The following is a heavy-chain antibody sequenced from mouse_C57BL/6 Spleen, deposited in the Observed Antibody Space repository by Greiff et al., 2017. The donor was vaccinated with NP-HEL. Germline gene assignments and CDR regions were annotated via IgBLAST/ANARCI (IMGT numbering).Heavy chain of an antibody. CDR2: IDPSDSYT. J-gene: IGHJ4*01. CDR1: GYTFTSYW. D-gene: IGHD2-5*01. CDR3: AREGYSNSSRAMDY. V-gene: IGHV1-69*01. Sequence: VQLQQPGAELVMPGASVKLSCKASGYTFTSYWMHWVKQRPGQGLEWIGEIDPSDSYTNYNQKFKGKSTLTVDKSSSTAYMQLSSLTSEDSAVYCCAREGYSNSSRAMDYWGQGTSVTVSS.